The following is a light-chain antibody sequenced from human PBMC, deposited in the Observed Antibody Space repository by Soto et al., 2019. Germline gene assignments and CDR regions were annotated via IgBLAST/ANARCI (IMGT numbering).Light chain of an antibody. V-gene: IGKV3-20*01. J-gene: IGKJ1*01. CDR1: QSVSSSY. Sequence: EIVMTQSPGTLSLSPWERSTLSCRASQSVSSSYLAWYQQKRGQAPRLLIYGASSSATGTPDRFTGSACGTVFPLTISRLEPEDFAFYYWQQYDGSPRTFGQGTKVDIK. CDR2: GAS. CDR3: QQYDGSPRT.